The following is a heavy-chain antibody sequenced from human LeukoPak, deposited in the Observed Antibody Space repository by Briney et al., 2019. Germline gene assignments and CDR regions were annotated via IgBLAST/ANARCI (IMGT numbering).Heavy chain of an antibody. CDR2: ISGSGGST. V-gene: IGHV3-23*01. D-gene: IGHD6-19*01. Sequence: GGSLRLSCAASGFTFSSYAMSWVRQAPGKGLEWVSAISGSGGSTYYADSVKGRFTISRDNSKNTLYLQLNSLRAEDTAVYYCASSGWYSDFDYWGQGTLVTVSS. CDR3: ASSGWYSDFDY. CDR1: GFTFSSYA. J-gene: IGHJ4*02.